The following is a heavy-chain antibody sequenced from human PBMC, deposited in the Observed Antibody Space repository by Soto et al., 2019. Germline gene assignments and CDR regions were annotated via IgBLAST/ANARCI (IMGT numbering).Heavy chain of an antibody. V-gene: IGHV3-15*07. CDR3: TTAAIVSKDQKGDYYYYYGMDV. CDR2: IKIKTAVGTT. D-gene: IGHD5-12*01. CDR1: GFTFSNSW. Sequence: EVQLVESGGGLVKPGGSLRLSCAASGFTFSNSWMNWGRHAPWKGLEWVGRIKIKTAVGTTDYAAPLKGRFTISRDDSKNTLYLQMNSLTTEDTGVYYCTTAAIVSKDQKGDYYYYYGMDVRGQGPTVTVSS. J-gene: IGHJ6*02.